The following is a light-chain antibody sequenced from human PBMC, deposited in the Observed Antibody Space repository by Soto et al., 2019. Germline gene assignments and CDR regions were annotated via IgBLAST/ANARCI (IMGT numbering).Light chain of an antibody. CDR1: SSDGGSYKL. CDR2: EVS. J-gene: IGLJ7*01. CDR3: CSYAGTSTHTV. V-gene: IGLV2-23*02. Sequence: QSALTQPASVSGSPGQSITISCTGISSDGGSYKLVSWYQQHPGKAPKLMISEVSKRPSGISDRFSGSKSGSTASLTISGLQAEDEADYYCCSYAGTSTHTVFGGGTQLTVL.